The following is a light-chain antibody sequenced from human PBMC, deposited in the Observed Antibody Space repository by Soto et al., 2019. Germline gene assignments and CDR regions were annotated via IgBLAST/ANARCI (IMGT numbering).Light chain of an antibody. V-gene: IGLV1-40*01. CDR3: QSYDISLRGNV. J-gene: IGLJ1*01. CDR1: SSNIGAGFD. Sequence: QAVVTQPPSVSGAPGQRVIMSCTGSSSNIGAGFDVHWYQQLPGSAPTLLIYGDTNRPTGVPDRFSGSKGGTSASLTITGLQPDDEADYYCQSYDISLRGNVFGPGTKLTVL. CDR2: GDT.